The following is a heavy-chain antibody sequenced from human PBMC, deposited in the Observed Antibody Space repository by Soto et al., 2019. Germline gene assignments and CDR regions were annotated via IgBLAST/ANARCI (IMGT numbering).Heavy chain of an antibody. Sequence: SETLSLTCTVSGGSISSGGYYWSWIRQHPGKGLEWIGYIYYSGSTYYNPSLKSRVTISVDTSKNQFSLKLSSVTAADTAVYYCARDGTRGYRQALGYWGQGTLVTVPQ. CDR1: GGSISSGGYY. CDR2: IYYSGST. CDR3: ARDGTRGYRQALGY. V-gene: IGHV4-31*03. J-gene: IGHJ4*02. D-gene: IGHD2-15*01.